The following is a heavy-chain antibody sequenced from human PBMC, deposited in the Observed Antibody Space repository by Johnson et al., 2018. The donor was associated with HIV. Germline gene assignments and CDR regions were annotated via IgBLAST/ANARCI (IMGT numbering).Heavy chain of an antibody. CDR3: ARGEDYGGNFGALDI. V-gene: IGHV3-30-3*01. CDR2: ISYDGSKK. D-gene: IGHD4-23*01. Sequence: VQLVESGGGLVQPGGSLRLSCAGSGFTFSSYAVQWVRQAPDKGLEWVAVISYDGSKKYYADSVRGRFTISRDNYKNTLYLQMNSLRDEETAVYYCARGEDYGGNFGALDIWGQGTMVTVSS. J-gene: IGHJ3*02. CDR1: GFTFSSYA.